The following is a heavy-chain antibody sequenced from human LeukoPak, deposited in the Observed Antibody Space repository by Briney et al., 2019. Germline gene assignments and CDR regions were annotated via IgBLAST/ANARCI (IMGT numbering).Heavy chain of an antibody. V-gene: IGHV4-4*07. D-gene: IGHD1-7*01. CDR3: VRGNYTDGGRNWFDP. CDR1: GDSIHSHF. J-gene: IGHJ5*02. Sequence: SETLSLTCTVSGDSIHSHFYGWIRQPAGKGLEWIGRTHTNGNTLYNPPLKSGVTMSVDTSKSQFSLRLTSVTAADTAFYYCVRGNYTDGGRNWFDPWGQGILVTVSS. CDR2: THTNGNT.